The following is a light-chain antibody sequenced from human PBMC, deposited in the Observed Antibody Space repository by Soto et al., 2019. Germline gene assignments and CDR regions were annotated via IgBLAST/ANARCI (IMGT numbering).Light chain of an antibody. CDR2: DAS. J-gene: IGKJ1*01. V-gene: IGKV1-5*01. CDR3: QHYNIYSWP. Sequence: DIQMTQSTWALSASLGGRCTIACRASQGISSWLAWYQQKPGKAPKLLIYDASSLESGVPSRFSGSGSGTEFTLTISCLQPDDFAPYYCQHYNIYSWPFGQ. CDR1: QGISSW.